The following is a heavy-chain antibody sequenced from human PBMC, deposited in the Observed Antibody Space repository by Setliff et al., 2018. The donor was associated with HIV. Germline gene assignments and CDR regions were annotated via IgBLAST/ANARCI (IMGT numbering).Heavy chain of an antibody. CDR2: IHYKGNI. CDR1: GFTFDDYA. CDR3: ARLPSYYYYYYMDV. Sequence: GSLRLSCAASGFTFDDYAMHWVRQAPGKGLEWIGHIHYKGNIDYNASLKRRLAISSDTSKNQFSLNLSSVTSADTAVYYCARLPSYYYYYYMDVWGKGTTVTVSS. V-gene: IGHV4-59*08. J-gene: IGHJ6*03.